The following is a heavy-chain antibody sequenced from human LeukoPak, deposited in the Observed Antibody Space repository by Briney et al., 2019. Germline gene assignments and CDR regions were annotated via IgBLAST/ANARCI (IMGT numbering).Heavy chain of an antibody. J-gene: IGHJ4*02. CDR1: GFTFSSYA. CDR2: ISGGGVIT. D-gene: IGHD1-26*01. CDR3: ARRGVGASYYFDY. Sequence: GGSLRLSCAASGFTFSSYAMSWVRQTPGKGLEWVSAISGGGVITFYADSVKGRFTISRDNSKNTLYLQMNSLRANDTAVYYCARRGVGASYYFDYWGQGTLVTVSS. V-gene: IGHV3-23*01.